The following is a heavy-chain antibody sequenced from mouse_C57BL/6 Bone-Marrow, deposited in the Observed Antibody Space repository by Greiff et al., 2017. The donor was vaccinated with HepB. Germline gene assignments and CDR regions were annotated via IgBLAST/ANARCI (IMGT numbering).Heavy chain of an antibody. J-gene: IGHJ4*01. CDR2: IYPRSGNT. CDR3: ARRGGDYDDAMDY. D-gene: IGHD2-4*01. Sequence: VQLQQSGAEPRPGASVKLSCKASGYTFTSYGISWVKQRTGQGLEWIGEIYPRSGNTYYNEKFKGKATLTADKSSSTAYMELRSLTSEDSAVYFCARRGGDYDDAMDYWGQGTSVTVSS. CDR1: GYTFTSYG. V-gene: IGHV1-81*01.